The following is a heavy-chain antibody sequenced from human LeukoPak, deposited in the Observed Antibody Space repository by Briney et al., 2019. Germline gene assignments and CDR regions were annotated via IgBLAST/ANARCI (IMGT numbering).Heavy chain of an antibody. CDR3: ARDFKAAAGFFDY. Sequence: GGSLRLSCAASGFTFSSYWMSWVRQAPGKGLEWVANIKQDGSEKYYVDSVKGRFTISRDNAKNSLYLQMNSLRAEDTAVYYCARDFKAAAGFFDYWGQGTLVTVSS. J-gene: IGHJ4*02. CDR2: IKQDGSEK. CDR1: GFTFSSYW. D-gene: IGHD6-13*01. V-gene: IGHV3-7*01.